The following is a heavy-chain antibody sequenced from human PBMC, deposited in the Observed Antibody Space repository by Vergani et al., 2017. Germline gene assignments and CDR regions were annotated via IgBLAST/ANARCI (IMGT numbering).Heavy chain of an antibody. CDR2: INPSGGST. CDR1: GYTFTSYY. Sequence: QVQLVQSGAEVKKPGASVKVSCKASGYTFTSYYMHWVRQAPGQGLEWMGIINPSGGSTSYAQKFQGRVTMTRDTSTSTFYMELSSLRSEDTAVYYCAREVRKELLYYYYYGMDVWGQGTTVTVS. J-gene: IGHJ6*02. V-gene: IGHV1-46*03. CDR3: AREVRKELLYYYYYGMDV. D-gene: IGHD1-26*01.